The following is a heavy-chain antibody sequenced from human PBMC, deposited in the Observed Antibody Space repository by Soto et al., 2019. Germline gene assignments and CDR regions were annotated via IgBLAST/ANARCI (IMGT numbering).Heavy chain of an antibody. CDR2: IFYSGST. CDR1: GGSISVYQ. CDR3: AGQGLFLDWPEGYMDV. Sequence: QVHLQEPGPGLVKPSETLSLTCTVSGGSISVYQWSWIRQSPGKGLEWLGHIFYSGSTNYNPSLKGRVAIAVDAAKNHFSRKVSSVAAADTAVYHCAGQGLFLDWPEGYMDVWGKGTTVTVSS. V-gene: IGHV4-59*01. D-gene: IGHD3-3*01. J-gene: IGHJ6*03.